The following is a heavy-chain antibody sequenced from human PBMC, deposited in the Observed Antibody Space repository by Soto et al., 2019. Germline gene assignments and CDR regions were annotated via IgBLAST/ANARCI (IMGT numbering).Heavy chain of an antibody. V-gene: IGHV2-70*11. CDR1: GFSLSTSGMC. CDR3: ARAVTDYGDYVGDAFDI. J-gene: IGHJ3*02. D-gene: IGHD4-17*01. Sequence: ASGPTLVNPTQTLTLTCTFSGFSLSTSGMCVSWIRQPPGKALEWLARIDWDDDKYYSTSLKTRLTISKDTSKNQVVLTMTNMDPVDTATYYCARAVTDYGDYVGDAFDIWGQGTMVTVSS. CDR2: IDWDDDK.